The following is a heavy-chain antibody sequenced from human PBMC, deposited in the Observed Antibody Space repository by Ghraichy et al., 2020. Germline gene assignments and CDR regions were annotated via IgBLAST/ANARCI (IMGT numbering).Heavy chain of an antibody. CDR1: GGSISSSSYY. D-gene: IGHD2-15*01. V-gene: IGHV4-39*01. CDR2: IYYSGST. CDR3: ARQWDYCSGGSCHDAFDI. Sequence: SETLSLTCTVSGGSISSSSYYWGWIRQPPGKGLEWIGSIYYSGSTYYNPSLKSRVTISVDTSKNQFSLKLSSVTAADTAVYYCARQWDYCSGGSCHDAFDIWGQGTMVTVSS. J-gene: IGHJ3*02.